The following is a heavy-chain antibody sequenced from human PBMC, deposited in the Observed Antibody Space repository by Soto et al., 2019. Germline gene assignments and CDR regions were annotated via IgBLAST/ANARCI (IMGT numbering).Heavy chain of an antibody. Sequence: SETLSLTCTVSGGSISSYYWSWIRQPAGKGLEWIRRIYASGSTNYNPSLNSRVTMSVDTSKNQFSLKLSSVTAADTAVYYCARDRAVTGNDNWFDPWGQGTLVTVSS. V-gene: IGHV4-4*07. CDR2: IYASGST. CDR1: GGSISSYY. CDR3: ARDRAVTGNDNWFDP. J-gene: IGHJ5*02. D-gene: IGHD1-20*01.